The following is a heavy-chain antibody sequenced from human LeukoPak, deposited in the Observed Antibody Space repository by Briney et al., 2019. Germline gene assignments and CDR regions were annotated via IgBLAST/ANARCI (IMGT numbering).Heavy chain of an antibody. Sequence: SETLSLTCTVSGGSISSSSYYWGWIRQPPGKGLEWIGSIYYSGSTYYNPSLKSRVTISVDTSKNQFSLKLSSVTAADTAVYYCARAHYSGSYGGGYYFDYWGQGTLVTVSS. V-gene: IGHV4-39*01. CDR2: IYYSGST. D-gene: IGHD1-26*01. CDR1: GGSISSSSYY. J-gene: IGHJ4*02. CDR3: ARAHYSGSYGGGYYFDY.